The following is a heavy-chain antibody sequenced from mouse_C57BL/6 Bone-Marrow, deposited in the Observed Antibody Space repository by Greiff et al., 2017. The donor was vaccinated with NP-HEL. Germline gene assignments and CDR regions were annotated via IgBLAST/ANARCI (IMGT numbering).Heavy chain of an antibody. V-gene: IGHV1-82*01. CDR2: IYPGDGDT. CDR3: ARGGYYGS. Sequence: VQLQQSGPELVKPGASVKISCKASGYAFSSSWMNWVKQRPGKGLEWIGRIYPGDGDTNYNGKFKGKATLTADKSSSTAYMQLSSLTSEDSAVYFCARGGYYGSWGQGTLVTVSA. CDR1: GYAFSSSW. D-gene: IGHD1-1*01. J-gene: IGHJ3*01.